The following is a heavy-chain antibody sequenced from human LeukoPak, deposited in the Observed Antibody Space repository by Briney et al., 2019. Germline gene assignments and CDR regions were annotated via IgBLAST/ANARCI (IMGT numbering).Heavy chain of an antibody. CDR3: AKGVSWLDY. Sequence: GGSLRLSCAVSGFTFSQYWMSWVRQAPGKGLEWVSAISGSGGSTYYADSVKGRFTISRDNSKSTLCLQMNSLRAEDTAVYYCAKGVSWLDYWGQGTLVTVSS. D-gene: IGHD3-10*01. CDR1: GFTFSQYW. J-gene: IGHJ4*02. CDR2: ISGSGGST. V-gene: IGHV3-23*01.